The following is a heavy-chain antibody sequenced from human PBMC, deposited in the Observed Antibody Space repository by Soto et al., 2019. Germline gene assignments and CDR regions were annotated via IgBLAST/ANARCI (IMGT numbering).Heavy chain of an antibody. CDR2: IYYSGST. CDR3: AREGSQQPFDY. J-gene: IGHJ4*02. D-gene: IGHD6-13*01. CDR1: GGSISSGGYY. Sequence: PSETLSLTCTVSGGSISSGGYYWSWIRQHPGKGLEWIGYIYYSGSTYYNPSLKSRVTISVDTSKNQFSLKLSSVTAADTAVYYCAREGSQQPFDYWGQGTLVTVSS. V-gene: IGHV4-31*03.